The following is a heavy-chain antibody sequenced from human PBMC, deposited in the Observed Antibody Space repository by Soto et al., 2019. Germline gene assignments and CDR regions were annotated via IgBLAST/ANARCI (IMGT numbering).Heavy chain of an antibody. CDR3: ATGLPLTVIPTFDH. CDR1: GGSISSGGYY. CDR2: IYSSGST. V-gene: IGHV4-31*03. D-gene: IGHD4-17*01. J-gene: IGHJ4*01. Sequence: TLSLTCTVSGGSISSGGYYWSWIRQHPGKGPERHGYIYSSGSTYYNPSLKSRVTISVDTSKNQFSLKLSSVTAADTAVYYCATGLPLTVIPTFDHWGRGTLVTVPS.